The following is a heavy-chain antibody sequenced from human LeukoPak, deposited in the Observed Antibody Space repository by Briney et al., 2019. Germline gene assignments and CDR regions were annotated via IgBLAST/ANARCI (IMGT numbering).Heavy chain of an antibody. J-gene: IGHJ4*02. D-gene: IGHD6-13*01. Sequence: PSGTLSLTCAVSGGPIISSNWWTWGRQPPGKGLDWIGESYHSEITNYNPSLKIQVTISVDKDKNQFSLKLSSVTAADTAVYYCVSARRGSIGTAYWGQGTLVTVSS. CDR2: SYHSEIT. V-gene: IGHV4-4*02. CDR3: VSARRGSIGTAY. CDR1: GGPIISSNW.